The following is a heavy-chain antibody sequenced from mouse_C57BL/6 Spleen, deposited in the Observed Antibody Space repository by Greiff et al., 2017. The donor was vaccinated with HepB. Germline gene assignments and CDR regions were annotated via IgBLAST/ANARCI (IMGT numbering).Heavy chain of an antibody. CDR2: IYPGSGST. Sequence: QVQLQQPGAELVKPGASVKMSCKASGYTFTSYWITWVKQRPGQGLEWIGDIYPGSGSTNYNEKFKSKATLTVDTSSSTSYVQHSSLTSEDSAVYYCARRGTYYFDYWGQGTTLTVSS. D-gene: IGHD3-3*01. J-gene: IGHJ2*01. CDR3: ARRGTYYFDY. V-gene: IGHV1-55*01. CDR1: GYTFTSYW.